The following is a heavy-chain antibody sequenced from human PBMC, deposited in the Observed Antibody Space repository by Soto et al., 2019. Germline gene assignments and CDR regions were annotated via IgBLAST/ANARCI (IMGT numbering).Heavy chain of an antibody. CDR1: GGSISIGDYY. D-gene: IGHD2-21*01. CDR3: ARDRPYIPLDY. J-gene: IGHJ4*02. V-gene: IGHV4-30-4*01. Sequence: SETLSRTGTISGGSISIGDYYWSWIRQPPGKGLEWIGYIYYSGSTYYNPSLKSRVTISVDTSKNQFSLKLSSVTAADTAVYYCARDRPYIPLDYWGQGTLVTVSS. CDR2: IYYSGST.